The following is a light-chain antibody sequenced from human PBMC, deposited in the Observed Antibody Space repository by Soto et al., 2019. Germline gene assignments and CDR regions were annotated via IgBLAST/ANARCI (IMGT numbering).Light chain of an antibody. CDR1: QSVSSSY. CDR2: GAS. CDR3: QQYGSSPLYT. Sequence: EIVLTQSPGTLSLSPGERATLSCRASQSVSSSYLAWYQQKPVQAPRLLIYGASSRATGIPDRFSGSGSGTDFTLTISRLEPEDFAVYYCQQYGSSPLYTFGQRTKLEIK. J-gene: IGKJ2*01. V-gene: IGKV3-20*01.